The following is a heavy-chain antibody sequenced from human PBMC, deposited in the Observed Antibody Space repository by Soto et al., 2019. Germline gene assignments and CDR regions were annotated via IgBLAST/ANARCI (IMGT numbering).Heavy chain of an antibody. D-gene: IGHD2-2*01. Sequence: ASVKVSCKASGYTFTGYYMHWVRQAPGQGLEWMGWINPNSGGTNYAQKFQGWVTMTRDTSISTAYMELSRLRSDDTAVYYCARGSDIVVVPAAISHYHYGMDVWGQGTTVTVSS. CDR1: GYTFTGYY. J-gene: IGHJ6*02. CDR2: INPNSGGT. CDR3: ARGSDIVVVPAAISHYHYGMDV. V-gene: IGHV1-2*04.